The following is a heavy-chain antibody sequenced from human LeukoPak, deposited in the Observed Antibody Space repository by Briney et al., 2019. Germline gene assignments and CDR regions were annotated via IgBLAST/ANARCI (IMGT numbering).Heavy chain of an antibody. CDR1: GGSFSGYY. J-gene: IGHJ4*02. CDR3: ARGRLGIFGVV. Sequence: PSETLSLNCAVYGGSFSGYYWSWIRQPPGKGLEWIGEINHSGSTNYNPSLKSRVTISVDTSKNQFSLKLSSVTAADTAVYYCARGRLGIFGVVRGQRTLVTVSS. CDR2: INHSGST. V-gene: IGHV4-34*01. D-gene: IGHD3-3*01.